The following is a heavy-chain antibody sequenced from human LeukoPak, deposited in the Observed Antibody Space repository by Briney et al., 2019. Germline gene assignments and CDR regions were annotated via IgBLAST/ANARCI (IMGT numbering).Heavy chain of an antibody. V-gene: IGHV3-30*02. D-gene: IGHD5-18*01. J-gene: IGHJ3*02. Sequence: PGGSLRLSCAATGFSLSNYGMHWVRQAPGKGLEWVAFIRIDGSDKYYADSVKGPFTFSRDNPKNTLYLQMNSRRAEDTAVYYCAKDRGYSLCVFDIWGQGTMVTVSS. CDR3: AKDRGYSLCVFDI. CDR2: IRIDGSDK. CDR1: GFSLSNYG.